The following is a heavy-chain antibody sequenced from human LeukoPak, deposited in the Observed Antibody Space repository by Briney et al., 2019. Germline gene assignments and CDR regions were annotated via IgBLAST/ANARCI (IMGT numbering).Heavy chain of an antibody. CDR3: VRDWGYDSSGYWQKYFDT. CDR2: INHDGSST. D-gene: IGHD3-22*01. Sequence: GGSLRLSCATSGFTFTTFWMHWVRQAPGQGLVWVSRINHDGSSTNYADSVKGRFTISRDNAKNTLYLQMNSLRDEDTAVYYCVRDWGYDSSGYWQKYFDTWGQGTLVTVSS. J-gene: IGHJ4*02. V-gene: IGHV3-74*01. CDR1: GFTFTTFW.